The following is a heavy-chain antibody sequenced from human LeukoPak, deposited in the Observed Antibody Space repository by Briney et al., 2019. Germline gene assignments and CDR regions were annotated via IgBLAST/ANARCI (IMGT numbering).Heavy chain of an antibody. CDR2: MNPNSGNT. CDR1: GYTFTTYD. CDR3: ARGMGYYDSSGYDY. J-gene: IGHJ4*02. Sequence: ASVKVSCKASGYTFTTYDINWVRQATGQGLEWMGWMNPNSGNTGYAQKFQGRATITRNTSISTAYMELSSLRSEDTAVYYCARGMGYYDSSGYDYWGQGTLVTVSS. D-gene: IGHD3-22*01. V-gene: IGHV1-8*01.